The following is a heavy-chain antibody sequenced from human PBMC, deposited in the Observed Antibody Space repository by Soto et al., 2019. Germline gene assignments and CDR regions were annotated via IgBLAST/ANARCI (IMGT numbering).Heavy chain of an antibody. Sequence: QVQLVESGGGVVQPGTSLTLSCAASGFIFSRDGMHWVRQAPGKGLEWVAVISYHGSDIYYADSVKGRFTISRDNSKNTVYLQMNSLRPEDTALYYCANPKGADIPFDSWGQGTLVTVSS. D-gene: IGHD3-9*01. CDR2: ISYHGSDI. V-gene: IGHV3-30*18. CDR1: GFIFSRDG. J-gene: IGHJ4*02. CDR3: ANPKGADIPFDS.